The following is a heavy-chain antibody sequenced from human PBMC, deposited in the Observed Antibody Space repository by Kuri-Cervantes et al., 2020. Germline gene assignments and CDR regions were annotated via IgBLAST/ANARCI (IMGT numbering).Heavy chain of an antibody. J-gene: IGHJ6*02. CDR2: ISWNSGSI. CDR1: GFTFDDYA. CDR3: AKGKGDEIAVARYYYYGMDV. V-gene: IGHV3-9*01. D-gene: IGHD6-19*01. Sequence: GGSLRLSCAASGFTFDDYAMHWVRQAPGKGLEWVSGISWNSGSIGYADSVKGRFTISRDNAKNSLYLQMNSLRAEDTALYYCAKGKGDEIAVARYYYYGMDVWGQGTTVTVS.